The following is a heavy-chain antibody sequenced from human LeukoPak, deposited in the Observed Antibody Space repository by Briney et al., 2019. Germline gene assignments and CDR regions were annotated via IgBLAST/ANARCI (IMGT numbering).Heavy chain of an antibody. CDR3: AKGRVSSSTWYSTYYYYFYMDL. Sequence: SSETLSLTCSVSDDSITMYYWTWIRQPPGKGLERIGYVDHTGSTNFNPSLNGRASISRDTTRNLFSLRLRSVTAADTAVYFCAKGRVSSSTWYSTYYYYFYMDLWGKGTTVTVSS. V-gene: IGHV4-59*01. J-gene: IGHJ6*03. CDR2: VDHTGST. D-gene: IGHD6-13*01. CDR1: DDSITMYY.